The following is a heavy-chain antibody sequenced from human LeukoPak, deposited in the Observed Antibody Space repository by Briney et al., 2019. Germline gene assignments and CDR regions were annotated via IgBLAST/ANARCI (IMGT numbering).Heavy chain of an antibody. CDR3: VNSQIYR. CDR1: GFTFSSYD. J-gene: IGHJ5*02. Sequence: GGSLRLSCLASGFTFSSYDLQWVRQTPGKGLEYVSAISSNGGSTYYADSVKGRFTTSRDNSKNTLYLQMSSLRAEDTAVYYCVNSQIYRWGQGTLVTVSS. V-gene: IGHV3-64D*09. CDR2: ISSNGGST.